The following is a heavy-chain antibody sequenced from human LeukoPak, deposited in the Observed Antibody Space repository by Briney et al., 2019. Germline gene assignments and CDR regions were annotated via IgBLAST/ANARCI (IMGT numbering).Heavy chain of an antibody. CDR3: ARVAVSGYSSSWYDY. CDR2: ISSSGST. V-gene: IGHV4-61*02. D-gene: IGHD6-13*01. CDR1: GDSISSGDYY. J-gene: IGHJ4*02. Sequence: SETLSLTCTVSGDSISSGDYYWSWLRQPAGKGLEWIGRISSSGSTNYNPSLKSRVTISVDTSKNQFSLKLSSVTAADTAVYLCARVAVSGYSSSWYDYWGQGTLVTVSS.